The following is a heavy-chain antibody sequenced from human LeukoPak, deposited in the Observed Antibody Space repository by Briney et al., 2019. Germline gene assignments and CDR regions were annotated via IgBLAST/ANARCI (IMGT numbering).Heavy chain of an antibody. D-gene: IGHD7-27*01. V-gene: IGHV4-59*01. CDR2: IYYSGST. Sequence: SETLSLTCTVSGGSISTYYWSWIRQPPGKGLEWIGFIYYSGSTNYNPSLKSRVTISVDTSKNQFSLKLSSATAADTAVYYCARDRTGDREGFDYWGQGTLVTVSS. J-gene: IGHJ4*02. CDR3: ARDRTGDREGFDY. CDR1: GGSISTYY.